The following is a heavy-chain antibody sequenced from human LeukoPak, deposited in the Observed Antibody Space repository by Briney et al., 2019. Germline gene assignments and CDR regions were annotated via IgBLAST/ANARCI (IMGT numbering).Heavy chain of an antibody. V-gene: IGHV3-15*01. CDR1: GFTFSNAW. J-gene: IGHJ4*02. D-gene: IGHD6-13*01. CDR3: AKGSSSSRPYYFDY. CDR2: IQRKSDGGTT. Sequence: GGSLRLSCAASGFTFSNAWMNWVRQAPGRGLEWVGRIQRKSDGGTTDYAAPVKGRFTISRDDSRNTLYLQMNSLKTEDTAVYYCAKGSSSSRPYYFDYWGQGTLVTVSS.